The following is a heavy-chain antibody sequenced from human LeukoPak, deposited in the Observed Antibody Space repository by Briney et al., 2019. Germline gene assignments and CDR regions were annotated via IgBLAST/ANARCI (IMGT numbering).Heavy chain of an antibody. D-gene: IGHD4-23*01. J-gene: IGHJ3*02. CDR3: ARDDYGGTNDAFDI. V-gene: IGHV4-39*07. CDR1: GGSISSSSYY. Sequence: SETLSLTCTVSGGSISSSSYYWGWIRQPPGKGLEWIGSIYYSGSTYHNPSLKSRVTISVDTSKNQFSLKLSSVTAADTAVYYCARDDYGGTNDAFDIWGQGTMVTVSS. CDR2: IYYSGST.